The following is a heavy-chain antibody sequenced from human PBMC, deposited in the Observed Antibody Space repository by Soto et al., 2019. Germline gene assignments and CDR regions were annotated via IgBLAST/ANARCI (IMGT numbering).Heavy chain of an antibody. D-gene: IGHD5-12*01. CDR2: INHSGST. Sequence: QVQLQQWGAGLLKPSETLSLTCAVYGGSFSGYYWSWIRQPPGKGLEWIGEINHSGSTNYNPSLKSRVTISVDTSKNQFSLKLSSVTAADTAVYYCARGKWLRSSFDYWGQGTLVTASS. V-gene: IGHV4-34*01. J-gene: IGHJ4*02. CDR3: ARGKWLRSSFDY. CDR1: GGSFSGYY.